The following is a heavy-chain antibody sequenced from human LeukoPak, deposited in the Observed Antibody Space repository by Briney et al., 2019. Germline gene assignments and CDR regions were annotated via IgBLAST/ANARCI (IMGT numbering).Heavy chain of an antibody. Sequence: GGSLRLSCAASGFTFSNYAMSWVRQAPGKGLEWVSAISGSGGGTYYADSVKGRFTISRDNSKNTLYLQLNSLRAEDTAVYYCAKTSVQLERLIFDYWGQGTLVTVSS. D-gene: IGHD1-1*01. CDR3: AKTSVQLERLIFDY. J-gene: IGHJ4*02. V-gene: IGHV3-23*01. CDR1: GFTFSNYA. CDR2: ISGSGGGT.